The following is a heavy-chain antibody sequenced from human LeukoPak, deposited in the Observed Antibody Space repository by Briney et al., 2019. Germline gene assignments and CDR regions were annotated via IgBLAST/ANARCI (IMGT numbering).Heavy chain of an antibody. D-gene: IGHD2-15*01. V-gene: IGHV4-59*01. CDR2: IYYHGST. CDR3: ATLCSGGSCYYDASAEYFQH. CDR1: GCCISSYY. Sequence: PAETLSLSCTVSGCCISSYYWSWIRQAPGKGLEWIGYIYYHGSTNYNPSLKSRVTISVDTSKNQFSLKRSSVTAADTAVYYCATLCSGGSCYYDASAEYFQHWGQGTLVTVSS. J-gene: IGHJ1*01.